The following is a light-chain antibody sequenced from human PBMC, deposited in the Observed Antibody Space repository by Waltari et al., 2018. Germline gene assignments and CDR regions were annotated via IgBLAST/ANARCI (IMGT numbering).Light chain of an antibody. J-gene: IGKJ2*01. V-gene: IGKV1-39*01. CDR3: QQSSSSPWYT. CDR1: QNINNY. CDR2: AAS. Sequence: DIRMTQSPSSLSASVGDRVTITCRASQNINNYLNWYQQKPGKAPKLLIYAASTLKRGVPSRFSGSGSGTDFTLTISSLQPEDFATYYCQQSSSSPWYTFGQGTKLEI.